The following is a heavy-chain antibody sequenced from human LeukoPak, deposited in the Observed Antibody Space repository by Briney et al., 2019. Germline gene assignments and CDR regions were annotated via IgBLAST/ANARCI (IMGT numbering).Heavy chain of an antibody. J-gene: IGHJ3*02. CDR1: GYTFTGYY. CDR2: INPNSGGT. CDR3: ARGPYSYDSSGAFDI. Sequence: ASVKVSCKASGYTFTGYYMLWVRQAPGQGLEWMGWINPNSGGTNYAQKFQGRVTMTRDTSISTAYMELSRLRSDDTAVYFCARGPYSYDSSGAFDIWGQGTMVTVSS. D-gene: IGHD3-22*01. V-gene: IGHV1-2*02.